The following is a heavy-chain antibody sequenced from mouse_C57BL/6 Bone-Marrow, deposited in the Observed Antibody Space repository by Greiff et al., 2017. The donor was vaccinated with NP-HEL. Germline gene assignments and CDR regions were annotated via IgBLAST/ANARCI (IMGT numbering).Heavy chain of an antibody. Sequence: VQLQQPGAELVKPGASVKMSCKASGYTFTSYWITWVKQRPGQGLEWIGDIYPGSGSTNYNEKFKSKATLTVDTSSSTAYMQLSSLTSEDSAVYYCARKEGLTGAAWFAYWGQGTLVTVSA. CDR2: IYPGSGST. CDR1: GYTFTSYW. V-gene: IGHV1-55*01. D-gene: IGHD4-1*01. J-gene: IGHJ3*01. CDR3: ARKEGLTGAAWFAY.